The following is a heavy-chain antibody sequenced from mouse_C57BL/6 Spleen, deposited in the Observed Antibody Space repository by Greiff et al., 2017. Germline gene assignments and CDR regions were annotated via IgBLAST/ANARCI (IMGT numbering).Heavy chain of an antibody. V-gene: IGHV1-7*01. Sequence: VHVKQSGAELAKPGASVKLSCKASGYTFTSYCMHWVKQRPGQGLEWIGYINPSSGYTKYNQKFKDKATLTADKSSSTAYMELSRLTYEDSAVYYCARKEEELWIYWYFDVWGTGTTVTVSS. J-gene: IGHJ1*03. CDR1: GYTFTSYC. CDR3: ARKEEELWIYWYFDV. D-gene: IGHD4-1*01. CDR2: INPSSGYT.